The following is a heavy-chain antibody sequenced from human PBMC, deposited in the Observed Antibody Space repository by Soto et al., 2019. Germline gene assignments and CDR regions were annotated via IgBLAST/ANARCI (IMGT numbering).Heavy chain of an antibody. Sequence: QVQLVESGGGLVKPGGSLRLSCAASGFTFSDYYMSWIRQAPGKGLEWVSYISSSGSSTYYAESVMGRFTISRDDAKNSMYLQMNSLTAEDTPVYYCARDRSYYDFWSGLPLDFWGQGTLVTVSS. D-gene: IGHD3-3*01. J-gene: IGHJ4*02. V-gene: IGHV3-11*01. CDR3: ARDRSYYDFWSGLPLDF. CDR2: ISSSGSST. CDR1: GFTFSDYY.